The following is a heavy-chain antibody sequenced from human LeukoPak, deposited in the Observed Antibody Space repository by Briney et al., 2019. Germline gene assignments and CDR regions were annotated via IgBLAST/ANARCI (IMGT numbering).Heavy chain of an antibody. CDR3: ARGWYSSLQH. Sequence: PSETLSLTCAVYGGSFSGYYWSWIRQPPGKGLEWIGEINHSGSTNYNPSLKSRVTISVDTSKNQFSLKLSSVTAADTAVYYCARGWYSSLQHWGQGTLVTVSS. CDR1: GGSFSGYY. CDR2: INHSGST. D-gene: IGHD6-19*01. V-gene: IGHV4-34*01. J-gene: IGHJ1*01.